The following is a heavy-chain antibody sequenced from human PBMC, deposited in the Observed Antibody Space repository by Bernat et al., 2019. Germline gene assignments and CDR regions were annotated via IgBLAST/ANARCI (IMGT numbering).Heavy chain of an antibody. CDR1: GFTVRSHY. Sequence: EAQLVESGGGLIQPGGSLRLSCAASGFTVRSHYMSWVRQAPGKGLEWVSVIYSDGSAYYADSVRGRFTISRDNSKNMLSLQMNSLRGEDTAVYYCAGDIGYQRGFRGQGTLVTVAS. CDR2: IYSDGSA. V-gene: IGHV3-53*01. J-gene: IGHJ4*02. CDR3: AGDIGYQRGF. D-gene: IGHD6-13*01.